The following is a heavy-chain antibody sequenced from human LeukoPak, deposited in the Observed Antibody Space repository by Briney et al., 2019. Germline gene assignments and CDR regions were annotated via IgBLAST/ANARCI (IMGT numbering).Heavy chain of an antibody. CDR1: GFTFSSYG. J-gene: IGHJ3*02. D-gene: IGHD3-10*01. CDR2: ISYDGNNK. V-gene: IGHV3-30*03. CDR3: ARGGEMVRGVITILGAFDI. Sequence: QPGRSLRLSCAASGFTFSSYGMHWVRQAPGKGLEWVAVISYDGNNKYYADSVKGRFTISRDNSKNTLYLQMNSLRAEDTAVYYCARGGEMVRGVITILGAFDIWGQGTMVTVSS.